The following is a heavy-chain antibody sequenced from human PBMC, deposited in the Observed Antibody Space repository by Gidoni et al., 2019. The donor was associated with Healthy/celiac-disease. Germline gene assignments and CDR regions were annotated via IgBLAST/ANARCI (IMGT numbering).Heavy chain of an antibody. J-gene: IGHJ4*02. D-gene: IGHD3-3*01. CDR3: ARGSGPRFCYFDY. CDR1: GASSSGYY. CDR2: INHSGST. V-gene: IGHV4-34*01. Sequence: QVQLQQWGAGLLTPSETLSPTFAVSGASSSGYYWSWIRQPPGKGLEWIGEINHSGSTNYNPSLKSRVTISVDTSKNQFSLKLSSVTAADTAVYYCARGSGPRFCYFDYWGQGTLVTVSS.